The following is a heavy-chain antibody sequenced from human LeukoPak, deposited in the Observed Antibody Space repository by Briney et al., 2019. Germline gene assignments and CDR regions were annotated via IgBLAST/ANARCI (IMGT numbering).Heavy chain of an antibody. V-gene: IGHV4-34*01. CDR3: ARGSVVAGTDCCFDP. D-gene: IGHD6-19*01. CDR1: GGSFSGYY. J-gene: IGHJ5*02. CDR2: INHSGST. Sequence: SETLSLTCAVYGGSFSGYYWSWIRQPPGKGLEWIGEINHSGSTNYNPSLKSRVTISVDTSKNQFSLQLNSVTPEDTAVYYCARGSVVAGTDCCFDPWGQGTLVTVSS.